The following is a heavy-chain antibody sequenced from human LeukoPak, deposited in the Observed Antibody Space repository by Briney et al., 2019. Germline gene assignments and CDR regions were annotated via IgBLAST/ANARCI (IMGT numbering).Heavy chain of an antibody. J-gene: IGHJ4*02. CDR2: IKDKNYGETK. CDR3: TTDPPGASDY. CDR1: GFTFNSAW. D-gene: IGHD3-10*01. V-gene: IGHV3-15*01. Sequence: GGSLRLSCTASGFTFNSAWMGWVRQAQGKGLEGVGRIKDKNYGETKEYASPVKGRFVISRDDSKNTLYLQMTSLKTEDTAVYYCTTDPPGASDYWGQGALVTVSS.